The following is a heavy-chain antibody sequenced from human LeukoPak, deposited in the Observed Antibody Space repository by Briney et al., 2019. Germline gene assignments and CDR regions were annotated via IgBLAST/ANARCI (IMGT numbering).Heavy chain of an antibody. Sequence: PGGSLRLSCSASGFTFSTYAMHWVRQAPGKGLEWVAVILYDGTNKYYADSVKGRFTVSRDNSKNTLYLQMNSLRPEDTAIYYCAREAAAYCGGDCWVDYWGQGTLVTVSS. CDR2: ILYDGTNK. D-gene: IGHD2-21*02. J-gene: IGHJ4*02. CDR1: GFTFSTYA. V-gene: IGHV3-30-3*01. CDR3: AREAAAYCGGDCWVDY.